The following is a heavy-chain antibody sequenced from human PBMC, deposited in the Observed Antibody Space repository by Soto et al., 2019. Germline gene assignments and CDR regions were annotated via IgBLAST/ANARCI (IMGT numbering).Heavy chain of an antibody. CDR2: ISYDGSNK. CDR1: GFTFSSYG. Sequence: QVQLVESGGGVVQPGRSLRLSCAASGFTFSSYGMHWVRQAPGKRLEWVAVISYDGSNKYYADSVKGRFTISRDNSKNTLYLQMNSLRAEDTAVYYCAKDPLRFGELLEGGFAYWGQGTLVTVSS. J-gene: IGHJ4*02. V-gene: IGHV3-30*18. D-gene: IGHD3-10*01. CDR3: AKDPLRFGELLEGGFAY.